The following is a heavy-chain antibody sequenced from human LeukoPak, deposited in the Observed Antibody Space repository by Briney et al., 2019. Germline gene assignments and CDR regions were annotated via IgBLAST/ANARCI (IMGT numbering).Heavy chain of an antibody. J-gene: IGHJ4*02. CDR1: GGSFSGYY. Sequence: PETLSLTCAVYGGSFSGYYWSWIRQPPGKGLEWIGEINHSGSTNYNPSLKSRVTISVDTSKNQFSLKLSPVTAADTAVYYCARGGTYDILTGYYNLETDYWGQGTLVTVSS. CDR3: ARGGTYDILTGYYNLETDY. CDR2: INHSGST. V-gene: IGHV4-34*01. D-gene: IGHD3-9*01.